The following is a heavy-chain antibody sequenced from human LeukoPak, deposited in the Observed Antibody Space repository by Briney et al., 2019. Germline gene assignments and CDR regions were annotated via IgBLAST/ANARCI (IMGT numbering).Heavy chain of an antibody. CDR2: ISGSGDNT. V-gene: IGHV3-23*01. J-gene: IGHJ4*02. D-gene: IGHD3-22*01. Sequence: GGSLRLSCAASGFTFSSYAMSWVRQAPGKGLEWVSGISGSGDNTYYADSVKGRLTISRDNSKNTLYVQVNSLGTEDTAAYYCAKGSYYDSSGSFYFDYWGQGTLVTVSS. CDR3: AKGSYYDSSGSFYFDY. CDR1: GFTFSSYA.